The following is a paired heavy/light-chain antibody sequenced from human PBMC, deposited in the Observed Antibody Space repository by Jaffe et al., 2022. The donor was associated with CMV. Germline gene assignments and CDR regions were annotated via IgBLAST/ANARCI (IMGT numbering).Light chain of an antibody. CDR2: KTS. Sequence: DIQMTQSPSTLSASVGDRVTITCRASQSFRSWLAWYQQKPGKAPNLLIYKTSILESGVPSRFSGSGSGTEFTLTISSLQPDDFATYYCQHYNSYSPWTFGQGTKVEIK. V-gene: IGKV1-5*03. J-gene: IGKJ1*01. CDR1: QSFRSW. CDR3: QHYNSYSPWT.
Heavy chain of an antibody. CDR3: AREDTQYLPDC. CDR1: GYTFTNYA. CDR2: LNPGNGNT. J-gene: IGHJ4*02. V-gene: IGHV1-3*01. Sequence: QVQLVQSGAEVKKPGASVKVSCKASGYTFTNYAMHWVRQAPGQGLEWVGWLNPGNGNTKYSQNFQGRVTITRDTSASTAYMELSSLRSEDTAVYYCAREDTQYLPDCWGQGTLVTVSS. D-gene: IGHD2-2*01.